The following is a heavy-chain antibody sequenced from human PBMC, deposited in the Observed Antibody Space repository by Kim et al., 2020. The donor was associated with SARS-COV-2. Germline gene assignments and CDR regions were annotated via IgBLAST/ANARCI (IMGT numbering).Heavy chain of an antibody. CDR3: AREPSTYFDY. Sequence: KDYGDSVKGRFTTTSDDSKNTVYLQMNSLRAEDTALYFCAREPSTYFDYWGQGTLVTVSS. CDR2: K. J-gene: IGHJ4*02. V-gene: IGHV3-66*01.